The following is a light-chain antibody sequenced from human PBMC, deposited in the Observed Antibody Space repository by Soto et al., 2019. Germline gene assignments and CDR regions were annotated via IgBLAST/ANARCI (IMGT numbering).Light chain of an antibody. CDR1: QSISSY. CDR3: QQSYSTPFT. V-gene: IGKV1-39*01. CDR2: AAS. Sequence: DIQMTQSPSSLSASVGDRVTITCRASQSISSYLNWYQQKPGKAPKLLIYAASSLQSGVPSRFSGSGSGTDFTLTISSLQAEDSATYCCQQSYSTPFTFGPETKVDIK. J-gene: IGKJ3*01.